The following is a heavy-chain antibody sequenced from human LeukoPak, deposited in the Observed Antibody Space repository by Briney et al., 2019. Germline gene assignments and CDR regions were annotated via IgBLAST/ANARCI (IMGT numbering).Heavy chain of an antibody. CDR2: ISYDGSNK. CDR3: GYSSSWYYFDY. V-gene: IGHV3-30*03. J-gene: IGHJ4*02. CDR1: GFTFSSYG. Sequence: GRSQRLSCAASGFTFSSYGMHWVRQAPGKGLEWVAVISYDGSNKYYADSVKGRFTISRDNSKNTLYLQMNSLRAEDTAVYYCGYSSSWYYFDYWGQGTLVTASS. D-gene: IGHD6-13*01.